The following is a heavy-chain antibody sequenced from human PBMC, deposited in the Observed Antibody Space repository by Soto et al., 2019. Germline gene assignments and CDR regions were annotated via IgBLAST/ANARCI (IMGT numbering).Heavy chain of an antibody. CDR3: ANRGSGSYFGY. Sequence: EVQLLESGGGLVQPGGSLRLSCAASGFTFSSYAMSWVRQAPGKGLEWVSVISGSGGSTYYADSVKGRFSISRDNSKNTLDLQMNSLRAEDTGVDYGANRGSGSYFGYWGQGTLGTVSS. J-gene: IGHJ4*02. CDR1: GFTFSSYA. CDR2: ISGSGGST. D-gene: IGHD1-26*01. V-gene: IGHV3-23*01.